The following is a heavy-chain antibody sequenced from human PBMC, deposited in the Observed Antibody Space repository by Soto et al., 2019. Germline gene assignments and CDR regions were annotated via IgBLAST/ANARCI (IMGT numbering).Heavy chain of an antibody. CDR3: ARGQRFSDWFDP. CDR1: GGSMSSYY. J-gene: IGHJ5*02. V-gene: IGHV4-4*07. Sequence: SETLSLTCSVSGGSMSSYYWTWIRQPAGKGLEWIGRVYSSGGTHYNSSLKSRVTISLDTSKNQFSLRLISVTAADTAVYYCARGQRFSDWFDPWGQGTLVTVSS. D-gene: IGHD3-3*01. CDR2: VYSSGGT.